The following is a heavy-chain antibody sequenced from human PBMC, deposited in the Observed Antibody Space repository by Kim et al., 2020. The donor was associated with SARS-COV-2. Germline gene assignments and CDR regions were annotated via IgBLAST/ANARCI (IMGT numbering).Heavy chain of an antibody. CDR2: INHSGST. CDR1: GGSFSGYY. Sequence: SETLSLTCAVYGGSFSGYYWSWIRQPPGKGLEWIGEINHSGSTNYNPSLKSRVTISVDTSKNQFSLKLSSVTAADTAVYYCARWGSGSYLASAFDIWGQG. J-gene: IGHJ3*02. V-gene: IGHV4-34*01. D-gene: IGHD3-10*01. CDR3: ARWGSGSYLASAFDI.